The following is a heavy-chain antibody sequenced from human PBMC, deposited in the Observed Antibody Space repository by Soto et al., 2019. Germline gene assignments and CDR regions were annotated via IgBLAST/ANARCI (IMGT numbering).Heavy chain of an antibody. CDR3: ARVKRQWLVHDWFDP. Sequence: TLSLTCAISGDSVSSNSAAWNWIRQSPSRGLEWLGRTYYRSKWYNDYAVSVKSRITINPDTSKNQFSLQLNSVTPEDTAVYYCARVKRQWLVHDWFDPWGQGTLVTVSS. CDR1: GDSVSSNSAA. CDR2: TYYRSKWYN. V-gene: IGHV6-1*01. J-gene: IGHJ5*02. D-gene: IGHD6-19*01.